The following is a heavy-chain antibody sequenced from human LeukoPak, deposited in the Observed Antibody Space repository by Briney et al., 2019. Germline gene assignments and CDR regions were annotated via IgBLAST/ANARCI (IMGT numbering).Heavy chain of an antibody. J-gene: IGHJ4*02. V-gene: IGHV4-31*03. CDR3: ARKENVYYYFDY. CDR1: GGSISSGDYY. Sequence: NPSETLSLTCTVSGGSISSGDYYWSWIRQHPGKGLEWIGYVYFSGSTYYNPSLKSRVTISVDTSKNQFSLKLSSVTAVDTAVYYCARKENVYYYFDYWGQGTLVTVSS. D-gene: IGHD3-10*01. CDR2: VYFSGST.